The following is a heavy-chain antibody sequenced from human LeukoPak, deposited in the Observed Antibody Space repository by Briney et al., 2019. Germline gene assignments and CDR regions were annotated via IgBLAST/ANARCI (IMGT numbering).Heavy chain of an antibody. CDR2: INPNSGGT. J-gene: IGHJ4*02. CDR1: GYTFTGYY. V-gene: IGHV1-2*02. D-gene: IGHD5-12*01. Sequence: ASVKVSCKASGYTFTGYYMHWVRQAPGQGLEWMGWINPNSGGTLYAQNFQGRVTMTRDTSISTAYMELSSLRSDDTAVYYCARAEAIDYRGQGTLVTVSS. CDR3: ARAEAIDY.